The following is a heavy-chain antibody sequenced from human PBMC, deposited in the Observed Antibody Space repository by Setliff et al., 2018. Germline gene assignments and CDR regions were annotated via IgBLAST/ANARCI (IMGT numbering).Heavy chain of an antibody. V-gene: IGHV1-69*06. CDR3: ARDSVTLGQLERRGDFRYYGMDV. CDR2: ITPIFETA. CDR1: GGTLSGYA. J-gene: IGHJ6*02. Sequence: ASVKVSCKASGGTLSGYAFSWVRQAPGQGLEWVGGITPIFETAHYAQKFQDRVTITADKSTSTVYMELNSLISEDTAVYLCARDSVTLGQLERRGDFRYYGMDVWGQGTTVTVSS. D-gene: IGHD1-1*01.